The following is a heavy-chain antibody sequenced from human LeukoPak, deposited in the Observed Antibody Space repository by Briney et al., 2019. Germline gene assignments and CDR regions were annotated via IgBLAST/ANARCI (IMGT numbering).Heavy chain of an antibody. D-gene: IGHD3-3*01. Sequence: GGSLRLSCAASGFTYSAYWMTWVRQAPGKGLEWVANIKQDGSEKYYVDSVKGRFTISRDNAKNSLYLQMNSLRAEDTAVYYCAKDDEGYYWGQGILVTVSS. J-gene: IGHJ4*02. V-gene: IGHV3-7*04. CDR1: GFTYSAYW. CDR3: AKDDEGYY. CDR2: IKQDGSEK.